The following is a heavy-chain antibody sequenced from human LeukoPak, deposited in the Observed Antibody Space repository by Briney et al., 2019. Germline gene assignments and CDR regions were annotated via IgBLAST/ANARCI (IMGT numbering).Heavy chain of an antibody. Sequence: GESLKTSCHGSGYRVSNYWIAWVRQVSGKGPVWIGVTGDSDTRYRPSFECQVTMSVDKSINTANLQRSSLKASDTAMYYCARHFGTGTPFDYWGQGTLVTVSS. CDR2: TGDSDT. CDR1: GYRVSNYW. J-gene: IGHJ4*02. CDR3: ARHFGTGTPFDY. D-gene: IGHD1-14*01. V-gene: IGHV5-51*01.